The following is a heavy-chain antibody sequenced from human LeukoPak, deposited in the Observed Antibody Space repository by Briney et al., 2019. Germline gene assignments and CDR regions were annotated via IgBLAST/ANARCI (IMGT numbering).Heavy chain of an antibody. CDR1: GFTFSSYE. Sequence: PGGSLRLSCAASGFTFSSYEMNWVRQAPGKGLEWVSYISSSGSTIYYADSVKGRFTISRDNAKNSLYLQMNSLRAEDTAVYYCATAPGLLWFGSDAFDIWGQGTMVTVSS. D-gene: IGHD3-10*01. V-gene: IGHV3-48*03. CDR2: ISSSGSTI. CDR3: ATAPGLLWFGSDAFDI. J-gene: IGHJ3*02.